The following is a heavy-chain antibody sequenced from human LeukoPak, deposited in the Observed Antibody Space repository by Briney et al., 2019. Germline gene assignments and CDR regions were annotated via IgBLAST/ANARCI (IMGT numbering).Heavy chain of an antibody. Sequence: ASVKVSCKASGGTFSSYAISWVRQAPGQGLEWMGGIIPIFGTANYAQKFQGRVTITADESTSTAYMELSSLRSEDTAVYYCARDYIAERQQQSAYPTKLWTSRLFDPWGQGTLVTVSS. CDR2: IIPIFGTA. D-gene: IGHD3-10*01. CDR3: ARDYIAERQQQSAYPTKLWTSRLFDP. J-gene: IGHJ5*02. CDR1: GGTFSSYA. V-gene: IGHV1-69*13.